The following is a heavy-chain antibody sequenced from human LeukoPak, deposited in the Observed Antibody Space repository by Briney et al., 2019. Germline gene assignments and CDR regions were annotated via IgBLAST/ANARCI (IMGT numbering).Heavy chain of an antibody. Sequence: PGGSLRLSCAASGFTFSSYAMHWVRQAPGKGLEWVAVISYDGSNKYYADSVKGRFTISRDNSKNTLYLQTNSLRAEDTAVYYCARDLTAMVTNYWDQGTLVTVSS. CDR3: ARDLTAMVTNY. CDR1: GFTFSSYA. J-gene: IGHJ4*02. CDR2: ISYDGSNK. V-gene: IGHV3-30-3*01. D-gene: IGHD5-18*01.